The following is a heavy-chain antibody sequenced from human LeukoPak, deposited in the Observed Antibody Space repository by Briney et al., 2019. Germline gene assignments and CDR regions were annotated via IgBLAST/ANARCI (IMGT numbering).Heavy chain of an antibody. CDR2: ISSSSSYI. CDR3: ARDPTLFSSTVTIDY. D-gene: IGHD4-17*01. Sequence: GGSLRLSCAASGFTFRSYSMNWVRQAPGKGLDWVSSISSSSSYIYYADSGKGRFTISRDNDKNSLYLQMNSLRAEATAVYYCARDPTLFSSTVTIDYWGQGTLVTVSS. V-gene: IGHV3-21*01. J-gene: IGHJ4*02. CDR1: GFTFRSYS.